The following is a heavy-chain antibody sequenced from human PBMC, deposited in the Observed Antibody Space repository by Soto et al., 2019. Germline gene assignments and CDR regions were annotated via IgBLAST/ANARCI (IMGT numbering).Heavy chain of an antibody. CDR2: ISWDGGST. V-gene: IGHV3-43*01. CDR1: GFTFDDYT. Sequence: VGSLRLSCAASGFTFDDYTMHWVRQAPGKGLEWVSLISWDGGSTYYADSVKGRFTISRDNSKNSLYLQMNSLRTEDTALYYCAKDPQNDSSGYYWTYYFDYWGQGTLVTVSS. D-gene: IGHD3-22*01. CDR3: AKDPQNDSSGYYWTYYFDY. J-gene: IGHJ4*02.